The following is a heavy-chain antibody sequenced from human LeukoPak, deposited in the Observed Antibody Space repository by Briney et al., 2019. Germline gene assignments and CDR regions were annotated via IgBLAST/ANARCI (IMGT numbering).Heavy chain of an antibody. V-gene: IGHV3-66*01. D-gene: IGHD3-10*01. CDR1: GFTVSSNY. Sequence: GGSLRLSCAVSGFTVSSNYMSWVRQAPGKGLEWVSVIYSGGSTYYADSVKGRFTISRDNSKNTLYLQMSSLRAEDTAVYYCASAPYGSGSPLDYWGQGTLVTVSS. CDR2: IYSGGST. CDR3: ASAPYGSGSPLDY. J-gene: IGHJ4*02.